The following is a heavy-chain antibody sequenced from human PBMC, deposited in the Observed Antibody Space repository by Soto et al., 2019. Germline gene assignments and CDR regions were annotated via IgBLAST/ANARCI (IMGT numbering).Heavy chain of an antibody. CDR3: AREGGSGSPSTYFDR. J-gene: IGHJ2*01. CDR1: GFTFSFYG. V-gene: IGHV3-33*01. Sequence: QVQLVESGGGVVQPGRSLRLSCAASGFTFSFYGMHWVRQAPDKGLEWVAFLWFDGSNKHYADSVKGRFTISRDNSQNTLFLEMNDLRAEETALYYCAREGGSGSPSTYFDRWGRGTLVTVSS. D-gene: IGHD3-10*01. CDR2: LWFDGSNK.